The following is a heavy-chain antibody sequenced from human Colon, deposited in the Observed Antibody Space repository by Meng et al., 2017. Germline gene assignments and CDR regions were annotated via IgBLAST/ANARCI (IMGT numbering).Heavy chain of an antibody. D-gene: IGHD3-16*02. CDR3: ARDLNKYGFRNRYRWFDP. CDR2: ISSSSSYI. Sequence: GESLKISCAASGFTFSSYSMNWVRQAPGKGLEWVSSISSSSSYIYYADSVKGRFSISRDNAKNSLYLQMNSLRAEDTAVYYCARDLNKYGFRNRYRWFDPWGQGTLVTVSS. J-gene: IGHJ5*02. CDR1: GFTFSSYS. V-gene: IGHV3-21*01.